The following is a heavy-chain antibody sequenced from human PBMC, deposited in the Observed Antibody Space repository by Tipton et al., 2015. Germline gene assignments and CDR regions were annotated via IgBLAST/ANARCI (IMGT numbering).Heavy chain of an antibody. V-gene: IGHV3-23*01. D-gene: IGHD5-24*01. J-gene: IGHJ4*02. CDR3: ATAPVEMSTILWSRGFDY. CDR1: GFSFSNYA. Sequence: GSLRLSCAASGFSFSNYAMSWVRQAPGKGLEWVSVISGSGESTNYADSVKGRFTFSRDNSKNTLYMQMSSLRAEDTAVYFCATAPVEMSTILWSRGFDYWGQGILVTVSS. CDR2: ISGSGEST.